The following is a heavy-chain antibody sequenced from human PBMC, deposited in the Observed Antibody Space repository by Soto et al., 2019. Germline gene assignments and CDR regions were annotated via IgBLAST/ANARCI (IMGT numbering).Heavy chain of an antibody. CDR1: GYTCTSYA. CDR3: ARGGLALMDV. V-gene: IGHV1-3*01. Sequence: ASLKVSCNASGYTCTSYAMHWALQAPGQRLEWMGWINAGNGNTKYSQKFQGRVTITRDTSASTAYMELSSLRSEDTAVYYCARGGLALMDVWGQGTTVTVSS. CDR2: INAGNGNT. J-gene: IGHJ6*02. D-gene: IGHD3-16*01.